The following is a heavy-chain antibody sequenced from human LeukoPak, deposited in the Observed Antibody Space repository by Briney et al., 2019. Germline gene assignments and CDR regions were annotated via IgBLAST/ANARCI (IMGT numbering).Heavy chain of an antibody. J-gene: IGHJ5*02. V-gene: IGHV4-34*01. CDR2: INHSGST. CDR3: ARAYYDFWSGYSGHNWFDP. D-gene: IGHD3-3*01. Sequence: PSETLSLTCAVYGGSFSGYYWSWIRQPPGKGLEWIGEINHSGSTYYNPSLKSRVTISVDTSKNQFSLKLSSVTAADTAVYYCARAYYDFWSGYSGHNWFDPWGQGTLVTVSS. CDR1: GGSFSGYY.